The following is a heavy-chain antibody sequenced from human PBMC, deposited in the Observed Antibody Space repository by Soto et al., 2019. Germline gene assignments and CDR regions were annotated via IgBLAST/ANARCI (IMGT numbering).Heavy chain of an antibody. J-gene: IGHJ6*02. CDR3: ARGDRHYSYRIYYYYGMDV. CDR2: IQRDGSEK. D-gene: IGHD2-15*01. V-gene: IGHV3-7*01. CDR1: GFTFNYYC. Sequence: GGSLRLSCAASGFTFNYYCMSWVRQAPGKGLEWVANIQRDGSEKYYTDSVKGRFTISRDNAKNSLYLQLNSLRVEDTAVYYCARGDRHYSYRIYYYYGMDVWGQGTTVTVSS.